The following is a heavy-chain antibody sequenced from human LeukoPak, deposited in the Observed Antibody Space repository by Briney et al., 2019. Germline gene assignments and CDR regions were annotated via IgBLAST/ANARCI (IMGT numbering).Heavy chain of an antibody. D-gene: IGHD1-26*01. Sequence: GGSLRLSCAASGFTFSSYWMHWVRQAPGKGLVWVSRINSDGSSTSYADSVKGRFTISRGNAKNTLYLQMNSLRAEDTAVYYCARSSGSYLDAFDIRGQGTMVTVSS. CDR2: INSDGSST. CDR1: GFTFSSYW. V-gene: IGHV3-74*01. CDR3: ARSSGSYLDAFDI. J-gene: IGHJ3*02.